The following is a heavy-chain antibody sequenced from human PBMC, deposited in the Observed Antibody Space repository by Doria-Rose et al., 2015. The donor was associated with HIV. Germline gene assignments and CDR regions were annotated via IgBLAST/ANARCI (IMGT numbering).Heavy chain of an antibody. CDR1: SYA. V-gene: IGHV3-23*01. J-gene: IGHJ3*01. Sequence: SYAMSWVRQAPGKGLEWVSALSGGADSTYYADAVKGRFTISRDNSKNTLYLQMNSLRAEDTAVYYCAILGYCTATSCYPDAFDVWGQGTMVTVSS. CDR2: LSGGADST. CDR3: AILGYCTATSCYPDAFDV. D-gene: IGHD2-8*02.